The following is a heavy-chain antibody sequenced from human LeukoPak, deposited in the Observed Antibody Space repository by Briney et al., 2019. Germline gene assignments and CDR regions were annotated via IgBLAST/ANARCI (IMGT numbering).Heavy chain of an antibody. J-gene: IGHJ4*02. V-gene: IGHV4-34*01. D-gene: IGHD5-18*01. CDR2: INHSGST. Sequence: SETLSLTCAVYGGSFSGYYWSWIRQPPGKGLEWIGEINHSGSTNYNPSLKSRVTISVDTSKNQFSLKLSSVTAADTAVYYCARGGDTVMSLDYWGQGTLVTVSS. CDR3: ARGGDTVMSLDY. CDR1: GGSFSGYY.